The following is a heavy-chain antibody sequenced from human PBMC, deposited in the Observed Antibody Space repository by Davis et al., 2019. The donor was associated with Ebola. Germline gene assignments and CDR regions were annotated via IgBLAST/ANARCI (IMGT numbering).Heavy chain of an antibody. V-gene: IGHV3-30*02. D-gene: IGHD4-17*01. CDR1: GFTFSSYG. CDR2: IWYDGSNK. J-gene: IGHJ3*02. CDR3: AKAPLTTVTDAFDI. Sequence: GESLKISCAASGFTFSSYGMHWVRQAPGKGLEWVAVIWYDGSNKYYADSVKGRFTISRDNSKNTLYLQMNSLRAEDTAVYYCAKAPLTTVTDAFDIWGQGTMVTVSS.